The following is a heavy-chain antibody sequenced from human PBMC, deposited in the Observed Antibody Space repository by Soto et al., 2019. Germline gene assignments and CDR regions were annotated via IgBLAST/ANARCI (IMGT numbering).Heavy chain of an antibody. V-gene: IGHV5-51*01. Sequence: GESLKISCKGSGYRFINNWIGWVRQMPGKGLEWMGIIYPGDSDTRYSPSFQGQVTISADKSISTAYLQWSSLKASDIAMYYCARGSTYYFDYWGQGTLVTVSS. J-gene: IGHJ4*02. CDR1: GYRFINNW. CDR3: ARGSTYYFDY. D-gene: IGHD1-26*01. CDR2: IYPGDSDT.